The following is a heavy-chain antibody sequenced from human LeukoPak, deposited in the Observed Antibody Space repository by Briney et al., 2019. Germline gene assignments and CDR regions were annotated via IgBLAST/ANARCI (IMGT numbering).Heavy chain of an antibody. CDR2: ISSSSSYI. D-gene: IGHD2-15*01. V-gene: IGHV3-21*01. CDR3: ARSRSGFDI. Sequence: PGGSLRLSCAASGFTFSSYSMNWVRQAPGKGLEWVSSISSSSSYIYRADSVKGRFTISRDNAKNSLYLQMNSLRAEDTAVYYCARSRSGFDIWGQGTMVTVSS. CDR1: GFTFSSYS. J-gene: IGHJ3*02.